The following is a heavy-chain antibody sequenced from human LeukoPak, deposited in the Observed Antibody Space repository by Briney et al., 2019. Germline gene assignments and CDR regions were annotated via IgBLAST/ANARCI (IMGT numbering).Heavy chain of an antibody. Sequence: GRSLRLSCVASGFTFSSYGMYWVRQAPGKGLERVAVVSYDGRYRYYADSVKGRFTISRDNSKNTLYLQMDILRAEDTAVYYCAKFGVAAGTDYWYFDLWGRGTLVTVSS. V-gene: IGHV3-30*18. CDR3: AKFGVAAGTDYWYFDL. D-gene: IGHD6-19*01. CDR1: GFTFSSYG. J-gene: IGHJ2*01. CDR2: VSYDGRYR.